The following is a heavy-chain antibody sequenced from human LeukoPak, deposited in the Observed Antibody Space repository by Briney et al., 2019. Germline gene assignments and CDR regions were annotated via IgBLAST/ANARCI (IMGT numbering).Heavy chain of an antibody. CDR3: ARVMTTGTVDY. CDR1: GFTFRSYE. Sequence: GGSLRLSCAASGFTFRSYEMNWVRQAPGKGLEWVAVISYDGSNKYYADSVKGRFTISRDNSKNTLYLQMNSLRAEDTAVYYCARVMTTGTVDYWGQGTLVTVSS. V-gene: IGHV3-30-3*01. D-gene: IGHD1-1*01. J-gene: IGHJ4*02. CDR2: ISYDGSNK.